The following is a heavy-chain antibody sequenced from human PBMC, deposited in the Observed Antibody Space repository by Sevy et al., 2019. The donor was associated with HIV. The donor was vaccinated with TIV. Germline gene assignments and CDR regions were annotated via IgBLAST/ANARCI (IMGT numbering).Heavy chain of an antibody. CDR3: ARLFDDSSGPPSDY. Sequence: SETLSLTCTVSGDSISSSNFYWGWIRQPPGKGLEWIGSIYYSGSTYYNQSLKSRVTISVDTSKDQFSLKLRSVTAADTAVYYCARLFDDSSGPPSDYWGQGTLVTVSS. D-gene: IGHD3-22*01. J-gene: IGHJ4*02. CDR1: GDSISSSNFY. V-gene: IGHV4-39*01. CDR2: IYYSGST.